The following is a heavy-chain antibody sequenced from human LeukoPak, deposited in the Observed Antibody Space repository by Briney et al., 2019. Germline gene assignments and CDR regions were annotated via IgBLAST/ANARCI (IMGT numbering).Heavy chain of an antibody. CDR1: GGSFSGYY. D-gene: IGHD3-10*01. J-gene: IGHJ4*02. CDR2: INHSGST. CDR3: ASSGSYI. Sequence: SETLSLTCAVYGGSFSGYYWSWIRQPPGKGLEWIGEINHSGSTNYNPSLKSRVTISVDTSKNQFSLKLSSVTAADTAVYYCASSGSYIWGQRTLVTVSS. V-gene: IGHV4-34*01.